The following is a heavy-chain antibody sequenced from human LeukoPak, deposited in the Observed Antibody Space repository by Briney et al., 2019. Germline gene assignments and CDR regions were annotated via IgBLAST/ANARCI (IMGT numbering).Heavy chain of an antibody. V-gene: IGHV4-39*01. J-gene: IGHJ5*02. Sequence: SETLSLTCTVSGGSISSSSYYWGWIRQPPGKGLEWIGSIYYSGSTYYNPSLKSRVTISVDTSKNQFSLKLSSVTAADTAVYYCARHRNSSNSSHWFDPWGQGTLVTVSS. CDR1: GGSISSSSYY. D-gene: IGHD6-13*01. CDR3: ARHRNSSNSSHWFDP. CDR2: IYYSGST.